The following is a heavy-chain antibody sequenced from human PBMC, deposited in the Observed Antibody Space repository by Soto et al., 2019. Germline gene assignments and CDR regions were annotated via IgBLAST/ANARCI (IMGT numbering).Heavy chain of an antibody. D-gene: IGHD6-13*01. Sequence: ASVKVSCKASGYTFTNYYMHWVRQAPGQGLEWMGIINPSDGTTSYAQKLQGRVTVARDTSTSTVYMELSSLTSEDTALYYCARKVGSSSWYPDYWGQGTLVTVSS. CDR3: ARKVGSSSWYPDY. V-gene: IGHV1-46*01. J-gene: IGHJ4*02. CDR2: INPSDGTT. CDR1: GYTFTNYY.